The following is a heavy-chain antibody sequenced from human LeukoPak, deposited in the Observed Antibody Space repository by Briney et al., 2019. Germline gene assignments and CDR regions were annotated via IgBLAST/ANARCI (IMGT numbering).Heavy chain of an antibody. Sequence: PSETLSLTCTVSGGSITSSSYYWGWIRQPPGKGLEWIGSVYYSGNTYYNSSLKSRVAISVDTSKNQFSLKLSSVTAADTAIYYCTREYGFMTTVFHAFDIWGQGTMVTVSS. CDR2: VYYSGNT. D-gene: IGHD4-17*01. CDR3: TREYGFMTTVFHAFDI. V-gene: IGHV4-39*07. CDR1: GGSITSSSYY. J-gene: IGHJ3*02.